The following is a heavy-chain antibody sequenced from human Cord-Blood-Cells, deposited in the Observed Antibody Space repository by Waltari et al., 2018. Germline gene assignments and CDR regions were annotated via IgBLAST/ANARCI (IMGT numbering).Heavy chain of an antibody. J-gene: IGHJ3*02. D-gene: IGHD3-9*01. V-gene: IGHV4-59*01. CDR2: IYYSGST. CDR1: GGSISSYY. Sequence: QVQLQESGPGLVKPSETLSLTCTVSGGSISSYYWSWIRPPPGKGLEWIGYIYYSGSTNYNPSLKSRVTISVDTSKNQFSLKLSSVTAADTAVYYCARGKRDILTGYYDAFDIWGQGTMVTVSS. CDR3: ARGKRDILTGYYDAFDI.